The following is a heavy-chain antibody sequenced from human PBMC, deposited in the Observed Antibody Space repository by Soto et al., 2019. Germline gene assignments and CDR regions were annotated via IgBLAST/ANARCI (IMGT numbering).Heavy chain of an antibody. D-gene: IGHD2-2*01. V-gene: IGHV1-18*01. J-gene: IGHJ5*02. Sequence: QVQLVKSGAEVKKPGASEKFSCKASGYTFTSYGISWVRQAPGQGLQLMGWIRAYNGNTNYAQKLAIIVTMITDPFTSTASMELRSLRSDDTPVYYCPREVRPSLTCGQGTLVTVSS. CDR1: GYTFTSYG. CDR2: IRAYNGNT. CDR3: PREVRPSLT.